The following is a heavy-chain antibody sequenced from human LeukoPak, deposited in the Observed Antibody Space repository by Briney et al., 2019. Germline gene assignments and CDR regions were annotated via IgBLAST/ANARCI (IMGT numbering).Heavy chain of an antibody. CDR2: IWYDGSNK. CDR1: GFTFSSYG. Sequence: GGSLRLSCAASGFTFSSYGMHWVRQAAGKGLEWVAVIWYDGSNKYYADSVKGRFTISRDNSKNTLYLQLNSLRAEDTAVYYCARVSSAGDWFDPWGQGSLVTVSS. J-gene: IGHJ5*02. V-gene: IGHV3-33*08. CDR3: ARVSSAGDWFDP.